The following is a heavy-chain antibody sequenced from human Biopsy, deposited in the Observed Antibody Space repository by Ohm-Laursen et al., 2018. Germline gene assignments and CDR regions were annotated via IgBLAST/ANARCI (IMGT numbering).Heavy chain of an antibody. CDR2: ISPYNGDT. CDR3: ARDRWPHVTLLGLVVFDF. D-gene: IGHD3-3*01. CDR1: GYTFTNYG. J-gene: IGHJ4*02. Sequence: ASVKVSCKASGYTFTNYGISWVRQAPGQGLEWMGWISPYNGDTDYAQKLQGRVTMTTDTSTSTVYMDLRSPRSDDTAVYYCARDRWPHVTLLGLVVFDFWGQGTLVIVSS. V-gene: IGHV1-18*01.